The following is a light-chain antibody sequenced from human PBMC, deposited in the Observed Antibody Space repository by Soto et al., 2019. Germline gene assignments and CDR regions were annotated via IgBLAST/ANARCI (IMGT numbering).Light chain of an antibody. J-gene: IGLJ1*01. Sequence: QSALTQPPSASGTPGQRVTISCSGSSSNIGSNTVNWYQQLPGTAPKLLIYSNNQRPSGVPDRFSGSKSGTSASLAISGLQSEDEFYYNCAARDDTLILYDFGP. CDR3: AARDDTLILYD. CDR2: SNN. CDR1: SSNIGSNT. V-gene: IGLV1-44*01.